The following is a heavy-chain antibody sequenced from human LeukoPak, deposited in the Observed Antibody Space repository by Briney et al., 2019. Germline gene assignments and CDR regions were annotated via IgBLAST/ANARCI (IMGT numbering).Heavy chain of an antibody. CDR1: GGSISSYY. Sequence: ASETLSLTCTVSGGSISSYYWSWIRQPPGKGLEWIGYIYYSGSTNYNPSLKSRVTISVDTSKNQFSLKLSSVTAADKAVYYCARVFFSGSVFRDRSVAGTFYFDYWGRGTLVTVS. CDR3: ARVFFSGSVFRDRSVAGTFYFDY. CDR2: IYYSGST. J-gene: IGHJ4*02. V-gene: IGHV4-59*01. D-gene: IGHD6-19*01.